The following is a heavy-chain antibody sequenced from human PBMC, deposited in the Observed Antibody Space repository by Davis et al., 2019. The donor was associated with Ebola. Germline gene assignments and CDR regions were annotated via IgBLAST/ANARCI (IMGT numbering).Heavy chain of an antibody. D-gene: IGHD6-19*01. CDR3: ARDLGVAGTGRYFQH. CDR2: MNPDSGNT. Sequence: ASVKVSCKASGYTFTTYDINWVRQATGQGLEWMGWMNPDSGNTGYAQKFQGRVTMTRDTSITTAYMELSSLSSDDTAVYYCARDLGVAGTGRYFQHWGQGTLVTVSS. J-gene: IGHJ1*01. V-gene: IGHV1-8*01. CDR1: GYTFTTYD.